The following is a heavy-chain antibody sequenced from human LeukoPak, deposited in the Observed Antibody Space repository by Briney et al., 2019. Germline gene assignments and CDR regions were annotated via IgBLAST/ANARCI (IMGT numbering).Heavy chain of an antibody. Sequence: GGSLGLSCAASGFTFSSYEMNWVRQAPGKGLEWVSYISSSGSTIYYADSVKGRFTISRDNAKNSLYLQMNSLRADDTALYYCARDDYGSGSWNDYWGQGTLVTVSS. CDR3: ARDDYGSGSWNDY. V-gene: IGHV3-48*03. CDR2: ISSSGSTI. D-gene: IGHD3-10*01. J-gene: IGHJ4*02. CDR1: GFTFSSYE.